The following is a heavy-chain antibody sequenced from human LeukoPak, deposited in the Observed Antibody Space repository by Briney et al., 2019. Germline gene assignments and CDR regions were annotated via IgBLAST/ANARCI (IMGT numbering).Heavy chain of an antibody. CDR3: TRRQLVFDS. CDR2: IKSKTDGGTT. CDR1: GFTFNNAW. J-gene: IGHJ4*01. V-gene: IGHV3-15*01. D-gene: IGHD6-13*01. Sequence: GGSLRLSCAASGFTFNNAWMSWVRQAPGKGLEWVGLIKSKTDGGTTDYAAPVKGRFTISRDDSKNTLYLQMSSLKTEDTAVYYCTRRQLVFDSWGQEPWSPSPQ.